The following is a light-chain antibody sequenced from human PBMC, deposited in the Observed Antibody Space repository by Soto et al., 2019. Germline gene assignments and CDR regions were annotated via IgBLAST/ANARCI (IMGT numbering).Light chain of an antibody. Sequence: IMVTQSAAPLSVSPGERATLSCKASQSVSSNLAWYQQKPGQAPRILIYGASTRATGIPARFGGGGSGTVFTLTSSRLQSEDVAVYYCQQHNNWWTFGQGTKVDI. CDR1: QSVSSN. CDR3: QQHNNWWT. V-gene: IGKV3-15*01. CDR2: GAS. J-gene: IGKJ1*01.